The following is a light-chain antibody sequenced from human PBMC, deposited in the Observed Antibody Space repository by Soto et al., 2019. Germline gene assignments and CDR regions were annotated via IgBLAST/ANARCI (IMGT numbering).Light chain of an antibody. CDR3: QSYDSNLSVV. CDR2: GNS. J-gene: IGLJ2*01. Sequence: QLVLTQPPSESGAPGQRVTISCTGSSSNIGAGYDVHWYQQLPGTAPKLLIYGNSNRPSGVPDRFSGSKSGTSASLAITGLQAEDEADYYCQSYDSNLSVVFGGGTKLTVL. CDR1: SSNIGAGYD. V-gene: IGLV1-40*01.